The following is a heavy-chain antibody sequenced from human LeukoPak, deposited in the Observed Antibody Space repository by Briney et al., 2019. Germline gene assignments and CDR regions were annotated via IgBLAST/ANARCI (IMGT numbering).Heavy chain of an antibody. D-gene: IGHD3-9*01. J-gene: IGHJ4*02. CDR1: GFTFSSYA. CDR3: AKDLGASETYYDILTGYNYFDY. CDR2: ISGSGGST. V-gene: IGHV3-23*01. Sequence: GGSPRLSCAASGFTFSSYAMSWVRQAPGKGLEWVSAISGSGGSTYYADSVKGRFTISRDNSKNTLYLQMNSLRAEDTAIYYCAKDLGASETYYDILTGYNYFDYWGQGTLVTVSS.